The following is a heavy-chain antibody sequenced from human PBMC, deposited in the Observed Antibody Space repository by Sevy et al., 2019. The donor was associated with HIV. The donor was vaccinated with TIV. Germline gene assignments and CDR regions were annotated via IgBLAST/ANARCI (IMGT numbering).Heavy chain of an antibody. Sequence: ASVKVSCKASGGTFTSYAISWVRQAPGLGLEWMGGIIPLLGTANYALQFQGRVTITADESTSTVYMELSSLRSEDTAVYYCARDNLAVAGRGWFDPWGQGTLVTVSS. J-gene: IGHJ5*02. V-gene: IGHV1-69*13. CDR3: ARDNLAVAGRGWFDP. D-gene: IGHD6-19*01. CDR1: GGTFTSYA. CDR2: IIPLLGTA.